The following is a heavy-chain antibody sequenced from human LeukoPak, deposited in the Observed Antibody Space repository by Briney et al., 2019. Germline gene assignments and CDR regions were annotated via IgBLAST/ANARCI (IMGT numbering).Heavy chain of an antibody. Sequence: PSETLSLTCAVSGGSISSYYWSWIRQPPGKGLEWIAYISDIGSINYNPSLKSRVTISLDTSKNQFSPKLSSVTAADTAVYYCAGHHPRNTVDFWGQGTLVTVS. CDR2: ISDIGSI. V-gene: IGHV4-59*08. CDR1: GGSISSYY. CDR3: AGHHPRNTVDF. D-gene: IGHD2/OR15-2a*01. J-gene: IGHJ4*02.